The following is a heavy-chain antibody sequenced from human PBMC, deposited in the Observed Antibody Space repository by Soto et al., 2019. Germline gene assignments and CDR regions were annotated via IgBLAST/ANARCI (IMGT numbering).Heavy chain of an antibody. J-gene: IGHJ4*02. CDR2: SSDRRTGNT. CDR1: GFTFSSYT. V-gene: IGHV3-23*01. CDR3: TTWLTAHFDY. D-gene: IGHD2-21*02. Sequence: PGGSLRLSCAASGFTFSSYTLNWCRRAPGKGLEWVATSSDRRTGNTHYSDSVRGRFTLSRDYSRNILFLQMDSLRADDTALYYCTTWLTAHFDYWGRGTQVTVSS.